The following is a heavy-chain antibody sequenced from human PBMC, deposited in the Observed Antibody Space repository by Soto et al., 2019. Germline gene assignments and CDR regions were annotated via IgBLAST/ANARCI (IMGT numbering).Heavy chain of an antibody. V-gene: IGHV4-61*01. Sequence: QVQLQESGPGLVKPSETLSLTCTVSGGSVSSGSYYWSWIRQPPGKGLEWIGYIYYSGSTNYNPSLKRRVTISVDTSKNQFSLKLSSVTAADTAVYYCARGMGWGVVVHYWGQGTLVTVSS. CDR2: IYYSGST. D-gene: IGHD2-15*01. CDR1: GGSVSSGSYY. J-gene: IGHJ4*02. CDR3: ARGMGWGVVVHY.